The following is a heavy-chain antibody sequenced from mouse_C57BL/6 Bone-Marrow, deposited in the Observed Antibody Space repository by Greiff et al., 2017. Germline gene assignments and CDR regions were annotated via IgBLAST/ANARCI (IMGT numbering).Heavy chain of an antibody. CDR1: GYAFSSSW. D-gene: IGHD1-1*01. CDR2: IYPGDGDT. Sequence: VQLQQSGPELVKPGASVKISCKASGYAFSSSWMNWVKQRPGKGLEWIGRIYPGDGDTNYNGKFKGKATLTADKSSSTAYMQLSSLTSEDSAVYFCARGPIYYYGSTLFDYWGQGTTLTVSS. CDR3: ARGPIYYYGSTLFDY. J-gene: IGHJ2*01. V-gene: IGHV1-82*01.